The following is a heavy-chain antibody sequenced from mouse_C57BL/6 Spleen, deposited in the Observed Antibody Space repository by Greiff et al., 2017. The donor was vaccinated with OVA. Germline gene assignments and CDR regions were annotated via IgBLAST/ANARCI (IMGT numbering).Heavy chain of an antibody. CDR3: ARRSLIYYFDY. Sequence: VKLQQPGAELVRPGTSVKLSCKASGYTFTSYWMHWVKQRPGQGLEWIGVIDPSDSYTNYNQKFKGKATLTVDTSSSTAYMQLSSLTSEDSAVYYCARRSLIYYFDYWGQGTTLTVSS. V-gene: IGHV1-59*01. CDR1: GYTFTSYW. J-gene: IGHJ2*01. CDR2: IDPSDSYT.